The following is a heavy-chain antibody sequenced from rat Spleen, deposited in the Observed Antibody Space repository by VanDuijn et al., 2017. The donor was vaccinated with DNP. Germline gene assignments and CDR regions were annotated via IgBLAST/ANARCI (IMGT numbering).Heavy chain of an antibody. J-gene: IGHJ2*01. V-gene: IGHV5-7*01. CDR1: GFTFSDYN. D-gene: IGHD1-12*02. CDR3: VRPHDYAGSYPRY. Sequence: EVQLVESGGGLVQPGRSLKISCAASGFTFSDYNMAWVRQAPKKGLEWVATISYDGRSTYYRDSVRGRFTISRDNAKSTLYLQMNSLRSEDMATYYCVRPHDYAGSYPRYWGQGVMVTVSS. CDR2: ISYDGRST.